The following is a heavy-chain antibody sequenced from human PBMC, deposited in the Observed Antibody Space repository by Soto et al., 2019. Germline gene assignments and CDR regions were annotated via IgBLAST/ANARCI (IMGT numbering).Heavy chain of an antibody. CDR2: ISGGGGST. CDR1: GFPFSSYA. CDR3: AKDAQAVARSEIDY. V-gene: IGHV3-23*01. J-gene: IGHJ4*02. D-gene: IGHD6-19*01. Sequence: EVQLLEAGGGLVQPGGSLRLSCAASGFPFSSYAMSWVHQPPGKGLEWVSAISGGGGSTYYADSVKGRFTISRDNSKNTLYLQMNSLRAEDTAVYYCAKDAQAVARSEIDYWGQGSLVTVSS.